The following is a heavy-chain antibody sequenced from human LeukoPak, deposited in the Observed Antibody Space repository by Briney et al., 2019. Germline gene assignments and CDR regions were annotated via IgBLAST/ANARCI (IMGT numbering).Heavy chain of an antibody. CDR3: ARHLYYYDSSGYGWFDP. CDR1: GYTFTSYD. Sequence: ASVKVSCKASGYTFTSYDINWVRQATGQGLEWMGWMNPNSGNTGYAQKFQGRVTMTRNTSISTAYMELSSLRSEDTAVYYCARHLYYYDSSGYGWFDPWGQGTLVTVSS. D-gene: IGHD3-22*01. J-gene: IGHJ5*02. V-gene: IGHV1-8*01. CDR2: MNPNSGNT.